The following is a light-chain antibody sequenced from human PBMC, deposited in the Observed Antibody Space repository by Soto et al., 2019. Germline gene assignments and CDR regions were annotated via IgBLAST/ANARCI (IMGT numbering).Light chain of an antibody. CDR2: DAS. CDR3: QQSYNTPLT. Sequence: DIQMTQSPSSVSASVGGRVTITCRASQTIGTYVNWYRQKSGAAPELLIYDASTLQSGVPSRFRGGASGTDFTLTISSLQLGDFATYYCQQSYNTPLTFGQGTKVDIK. CDR1: QTIGTY. V-gene: IGKV1-39*01. J-gene: IGKJ1*01.